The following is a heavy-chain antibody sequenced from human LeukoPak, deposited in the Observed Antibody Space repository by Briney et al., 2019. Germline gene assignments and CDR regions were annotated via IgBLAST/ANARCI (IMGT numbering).Heavy chain of an antibody. CDR1: GGSFSGYY. D-gene: IGHD6-13*01. CDR3: ARVRSSSWSDNWFDP. CDR2: INHSGST. Sequence: SETLSLTCAVYGGSFSGYYWSWIRQPPGKGLERIGEINHSGSTNYNPSLKSRVTISVDTSKNQFSLKLSSVTAADTAVYYCARVRSSSWSDNWFDPWGQGTLVTVSS. V-gene: IGHV4-34*01. J-gene: IGHJ5*02.